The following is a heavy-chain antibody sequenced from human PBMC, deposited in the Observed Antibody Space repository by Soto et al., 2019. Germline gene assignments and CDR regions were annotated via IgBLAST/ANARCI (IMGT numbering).Heavy chain of an antibody. Sequence: GAPVKVSCNASGFTFTRYYIHWVRQAPGQGLEWMGIINPSGGSTSYAQKFQGRVTMTRDTSTSTVYMELSSLRSEDTAVYYCARVPGYSGYDWGQGTLVTVSS. CDR1: GFTFTRYY. CDR2: INPSGGST. D-gene: IGHD5-12*01. CDR3: ARVPGYSGYD. J-gene: IGHJ4*02. V-gene: IGHV1-46*03.